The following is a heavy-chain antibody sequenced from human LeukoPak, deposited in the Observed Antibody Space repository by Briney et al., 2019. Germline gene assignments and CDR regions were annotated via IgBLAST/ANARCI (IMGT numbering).Heavy chain of an antibody. Sequence: PGRSLRLSCAASGFTFSSYGMHWVRQAPGKGLEWVAVIWYDGSNKYCADSVKGRFTISRDNSKNTLYLQMNSLRAEDTAVYYCAKGQAQSITIFGDPLLDYYYMDVWGKGTTVTVSS. CDR3: AKGQAQSITIFGDPLLDYYYMDV. J-gene: IGHJ6*03. D-gene: IGHD3-3*01. CDR1: GFTFSSYG. CDR2: IWYDGSNK. V-gene: IGHV3-33*06.